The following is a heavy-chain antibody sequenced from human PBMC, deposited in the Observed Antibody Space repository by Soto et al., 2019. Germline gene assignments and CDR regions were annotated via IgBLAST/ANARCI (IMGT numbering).Heavy chain of an antibody. Sequence: PSETLSLTCAVYGGSFSGYYWSWIRQPPGKGLEWIGEINHSGSTNYNPSLKSRVTISVDTSKNQFSLKLSSVTAADTAVYYCARGYDYVWGSYRYTDPRTFDYWGQGTLVTVSS. J-gene: IGHJ4*02. CDR2: INHSGST. V-gene: IGHV4-34*01. CDR1: GGSFSGYY. CDR3: ARGYDYVWGSYRYTDPRTFDY. D-gene: IGHD3-16*02.